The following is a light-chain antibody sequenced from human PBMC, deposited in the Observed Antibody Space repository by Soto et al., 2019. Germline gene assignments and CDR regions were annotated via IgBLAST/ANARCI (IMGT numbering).Light chain of an antibody. CDR2: DAS. CDR3: QEYHGSPVT. Sequence: EVVLTQSPVTLSLSPGERATLSCRASQSVPLNYLAWYQQKPGQTPKVLIFDASNRASGTPERFTGSGSGTDFTLTIARLESEDFAVYYCQEYHGSPVTFGLGTRLEIK. CDR1: QSVPLNY. J-gene: IGKJ5*01. V-gene: IGKV3-20*01.